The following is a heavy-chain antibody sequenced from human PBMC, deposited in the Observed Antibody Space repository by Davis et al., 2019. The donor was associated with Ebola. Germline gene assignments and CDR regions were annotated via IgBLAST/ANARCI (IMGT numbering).Heavy chain of an antibody. Sequence: SETLSLTCAVYGGSFSGYYWSWIRQPPGKGLEWIGEINHSGSTNYSPSLKSRVTISVDTSKNQFSLKLSSVTAADTAVYYCARGTSSLVFGAFDIWGQGTMVTVSS. J-gene: IGHJ3*02. V-gene: IGHV4-34*01. CDR1: GGSFSGYY. CDR2: INHSGST. D-gene: IGHD6-6*01. CDR3: ARGTSSLVFGAFDI.